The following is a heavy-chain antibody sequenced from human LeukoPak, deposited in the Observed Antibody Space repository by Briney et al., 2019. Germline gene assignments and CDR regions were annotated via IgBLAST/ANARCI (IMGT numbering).Heavy chain of an antibody. CDR1: GGSFSGYY. D-gene: IGHD1/OR15-1a*01. Sequence: SETLSLTCAVYGGSFSGYYWSWIRQPPGKGLEWIGEINHSGSTNYNPSLKSRVTISVDTSKNQFSLKLSSVTAADTTVYYCARKTKRKAFDYWGQGTLVTVSS. J-gene: IGHJ4*02. CDR2: INHSGST. CDR3: ARKTKRKAFDY. V-gene: IGHV4-34*01.